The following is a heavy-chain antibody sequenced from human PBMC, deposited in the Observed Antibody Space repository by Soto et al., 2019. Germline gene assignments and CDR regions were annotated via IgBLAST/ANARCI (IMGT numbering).Heavy chain of an antibody. CDR3: ARVAEMGTVTKGYYYYMDV. Sequence: QVQLVQSGAEVKKPGSSVKVSCKASGDTFSRHTISWVRQAPGQGLEWMGRIIPILGIANYAQKFHGRVTITADKSTSTAFMVLSSLGSEDTAVYYGARVAEMGTVTKGYYYYMDVWGKGTTVTVSS. CDR2: IIPILGIA. CDR1: GDTFSRHT. J-gene: IGHJ6*03. D-gene: IGHD4-17*01. V-gene: IGHV1-69*02.